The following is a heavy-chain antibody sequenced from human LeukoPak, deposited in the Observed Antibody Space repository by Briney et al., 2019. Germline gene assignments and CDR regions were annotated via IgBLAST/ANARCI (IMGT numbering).Heavy chain of an antibody. Sequence: SETLSLTCTVSGGSISSGSYYWSWIRQPAGKGLEWIGRIYTSGSTNYNPSLKSRVTISKDTSKNQFSLKLSSVTAADTAVYFCARTLLWFGETWSYYFDYWGQGTLVTVSS. D-gene: IGHD3-10*01. CDR3: ARTLLWFGETWSYYFDY. CDR1: GGSISSGSYY. CDR2: IYTSGST. J-gene: IGHJ4*02. V-gene: IGHV4-61*02.